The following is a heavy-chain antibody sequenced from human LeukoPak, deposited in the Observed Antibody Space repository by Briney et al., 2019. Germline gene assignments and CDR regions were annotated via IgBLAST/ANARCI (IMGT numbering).Heavy chain of an antibody. CDR1: GFTFSSYN. V-gene: IGHV3-21*01. J-gene: IGHJ4*02. CDR3: ARGGVTADYFDY. D-gene: IGHD2-21*02. CDR2: ISSSSSYI. Sequence: GGSLRLSCAASGFTFSSYNMNWVRQAPGKGLEWVSSISSSSSYIYYADSVKGRFTISRDNAKNSLYLQMNSLRAEDTAVYYCARGGVTADYFDYWGQGTLVTVSS.